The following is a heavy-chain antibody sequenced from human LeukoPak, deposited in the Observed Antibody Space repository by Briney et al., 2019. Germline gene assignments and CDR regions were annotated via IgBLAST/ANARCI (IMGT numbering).Heavy chain of an antibody. V-gene: IGHV1-2*02. J-gene: IGHJ4*02. CDR2: INPNSGGT. D-gene: IGHD2-2*01. CDR3: ARGSSVVPAAMDY. CDR1: GYTFTSYA. Sequence: GASVKVSCKASGYTFTSYAMNWVRQAPGQGLEWMGWINPNSGGTNYAQKFQGRVTMTRDTSISTAYMELSRLRSDDTAVYYCARGSSVVPAAMDYWGQGTLVTVSS.